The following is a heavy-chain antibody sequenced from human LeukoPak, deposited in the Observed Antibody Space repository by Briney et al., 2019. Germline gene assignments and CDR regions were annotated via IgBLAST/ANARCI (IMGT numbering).Heavy chain of an antibody. D-gene: IGHD6-13*01. Sequence: ASVKVSCKASGYTFTSYAMHWARQAPGQRLEWMGWINAGNGNTKYSQKFQGRVTITRDTSASTVYMELSSLRSEDTAVYYCARVTAAGLGDAFDIWGQGTMVTVSS. J-gene: IGHJ3*02. CDR1: GYTFTSYA. CDR2: INAGNGNT. V-gene: IGHV1-3*01. CDR3: ARVTAAGLGDAFDI.